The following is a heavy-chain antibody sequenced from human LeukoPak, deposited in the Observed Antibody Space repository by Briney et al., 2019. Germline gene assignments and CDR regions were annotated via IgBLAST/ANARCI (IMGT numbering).Heavy chain of an antibody. J-gene: IGHJ4*02. D-gene: IGHD3-22*01. CDR2: ISGSGGST. CDR1: GFTFSSYG. CDR3: AKESSIIVGTYFDY. Sequence: GGTLRLSCAASGFTFSSYGMSWVRQAPGKGLEWVSAISGSGGSTYYADSVKGRFTISRDNSKNTLYLQMNSLRAEDTAVYYCAKESSIIVGTYFDYWGQGTLVTVSS. V-gene: IGHV3-23*01.